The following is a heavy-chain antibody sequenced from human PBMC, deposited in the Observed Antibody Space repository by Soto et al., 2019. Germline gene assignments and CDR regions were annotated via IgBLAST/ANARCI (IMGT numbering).Heavy chain of an antibody. CDR1: GFTFSSYG. V-gene: IGHV3-33*01. CDR2: IWYDGSNK. CDR3: ARDRVTMVRGARPGLDY. J-gene: IGHJ4*02. Sequence: PGGSLRLSCAASGFTFSSYGMHWVRQAPGKGLEWVAVIWYDGSNKYYADSVKGRFTISRDNSKNTLYLQMNSLRAEDTAVYYCARDRVTMVRGARPGLDYWGQGTLVTVSS. D-gene: IGHD3-10*01.